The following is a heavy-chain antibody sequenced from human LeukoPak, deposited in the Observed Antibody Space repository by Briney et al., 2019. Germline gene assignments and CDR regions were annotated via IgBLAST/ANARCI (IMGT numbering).Heavy chain of an antibody. D-gene: IGHD3-3*01. CDR1: GGSISSYY. Sequence: SETLSLTCTVSGGSISSYYWSWIRQPAGKGLEWIGHIYTSGSTNYNPSLKSRVTMSVDTSKNQFSLKLSSVTAADTAVYYRARDYSVDFWSGYPKYYYYYMDVWGKGTTVTVSS. J-gene: IGHJ6*03. V-gene: IGHV4-4*07. CDR2: IYTSGST. CDR3: ARDYSVDFWSGYPKYYYYYMDV.